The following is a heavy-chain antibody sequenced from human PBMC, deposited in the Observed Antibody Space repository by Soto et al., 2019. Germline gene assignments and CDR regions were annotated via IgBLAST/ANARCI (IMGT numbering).Heavy chain of an antibody. CDR1: GYTFTSYG. Sequence: ASVKVSCKASGYTFTSYGISWVRQAPGQGLEWMGWISAYNGNTNYAQKLQGRVTMTKDTSTRKAYMELRSLGSDDTAVYYCARDLSAYTPLPFDYWGQGTLVTVSS. V-gene: IGHV1-18*01. CDR3: ARDLSAYTPLPFDY. CDR2: ISAYNGNT. D-gene: IGHD2-2*02. J-gene: IGHJ4*02.